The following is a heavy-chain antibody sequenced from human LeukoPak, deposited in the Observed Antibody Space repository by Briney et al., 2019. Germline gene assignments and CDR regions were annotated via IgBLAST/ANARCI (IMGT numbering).Heavy chain of an antibody. V-gene: IGHV1-18*01. J-gene: IGHJ6*03. CDR3: AREYGNPVNLDIVATVDYYYYMDV. CDR2: ISAYNGNT. Sequence: ASVKVSCKASGYTFTSYGISWVRQAPGQGLEWMGWISAYNGNTNYAQKLQGRVTMTTDTSTSTAYMELRSLRSDNTAVYYCAREYGNPVNLDIVATVDYYYYMDVWGKGTTVTVSS. CDR1: GYTFTSYG. D-gene: IGHD5-12*01.